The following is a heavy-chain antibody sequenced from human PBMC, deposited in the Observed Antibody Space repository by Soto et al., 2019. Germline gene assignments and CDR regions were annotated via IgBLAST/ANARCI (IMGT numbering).Heavy chain of an antibody. CDR3: ERHYSNYYYYYGMDV. CDR1: GVSISSSSYY. CDR2: IYYSWIT. D-gene: IGHD4-4*01. V-gene: IGHV4-39*01. J-gene: IGHJ6*02. Sequence: ETLSLTCPVSGVSISSSSYYWGWIRQPPGKGLEWIGSIYYSWITYYNPSLKSRVTISVDTSKNQFSLKLSSVTAADTAVYYCERHYSNYYYYYGMDVWGQGTRVTVSS.